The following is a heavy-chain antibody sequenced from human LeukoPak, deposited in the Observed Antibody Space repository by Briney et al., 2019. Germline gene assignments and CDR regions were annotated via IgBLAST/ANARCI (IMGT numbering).Heavy chain of an antibody. Sequence: SETLSLTCAVYGGSFSGYYWSWIRQPPGRELEWIGEINHSGSTNYNPSLKSRVTISVDTSKNQFSLKLSSVTAADTAVYYCARSHPVPKAYYYDSSGYWTYWGQGTLVTVSS. V-gene: IGHV4-34*01. CDR2: INHSGST. D-gene: IGHD3-22*01. CDR1: GGSFSGYY. J-gene: IGHJ4*02. CDR3: ARSHPVPKAYYYDSSGYWTY.